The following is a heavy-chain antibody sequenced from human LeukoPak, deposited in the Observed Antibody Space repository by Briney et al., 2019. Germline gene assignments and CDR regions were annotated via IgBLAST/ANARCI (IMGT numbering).Heavy chain of an antibody. CDR1: GGSISSGGYS. D-gene: IGHD2-15*01. Sequence: PSETLSLTCTVSGGSISSGGYSWSWIRQPPGKGLEWIGYIYHSGSTYYNPSLKSRVTISVDTSKNQFSLKLSSVTAADTAVYYCARQKGPLGYCSGGSCYSSSRGTFDYWGQGTLVTVSS. J-gene: IGHJ4*02. V-gene: IGHV4-30-2*01. CDR2: IYHSGST. CDR3: ARQKGPLGYCSGGSCYSSSRGTFDY.